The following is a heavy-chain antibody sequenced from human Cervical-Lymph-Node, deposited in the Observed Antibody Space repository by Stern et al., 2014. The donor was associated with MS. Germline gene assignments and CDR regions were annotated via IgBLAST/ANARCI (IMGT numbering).Heavy chain of an antibody. V-gene: IGHV3-21*01. D-gene: IGHD2-21*01. CDR1: CFPFSTHN. CDR2: INSRRGYT. J-gene: IGHJ4*02. Sequence: VQLVETGGGPVKPWGSLRLSCAAFCFPFSTHNIHSVRQAPGKGLVLVSVINSRRGYTYYAGSLQRRFTISRDNAKYSLYLQMNSLRAEDRAVYYCVREVALRGEESGGDCVNHFDSWGQGTLVTVSS. CDR3: VREVALRGEESGGDCVNHFDS.